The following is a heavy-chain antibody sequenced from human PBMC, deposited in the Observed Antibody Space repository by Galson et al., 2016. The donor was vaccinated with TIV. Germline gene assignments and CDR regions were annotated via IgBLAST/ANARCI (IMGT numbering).Heavy chain of an antibody. CDR3: HVVLTSGDSYGLDV. V-gene: IGHV1-69*02. CDR2: IVPILGMT. CDR1: GGTLHKYT. J-gene: IGHJ6*02. Sequence: SVKVSCKASGGTLHKYTISWMRQAPGQGLEWMGRIVPILGMTNYAEKFQGRVTITADRSTSTAYMELSSLRSKDTAVYYSHVVLTSGDSYGLDVWGQGTTVTVSS. D-gene: IGHD3-22*01.